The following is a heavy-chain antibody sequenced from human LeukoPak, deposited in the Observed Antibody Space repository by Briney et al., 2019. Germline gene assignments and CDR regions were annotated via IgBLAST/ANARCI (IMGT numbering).Heavy chain of an antibody. CDR2: IYYSGST. D-gene: IGHD2-21*01. J-gene: IGHJ4*02. CDR3: SRDLDY. CDR1: GGSISSYS. V-gene: IGHV4-59*01. Sequence: PSETLSLTCTVSGGSISSYSWSWIRQPPGKGLEWIGYIYYSGSTTYNPSLKSRVTIFVDTTKNQFSLMLIYVLAADAAVYYCSRDLDYWGQGTLVTVSS.